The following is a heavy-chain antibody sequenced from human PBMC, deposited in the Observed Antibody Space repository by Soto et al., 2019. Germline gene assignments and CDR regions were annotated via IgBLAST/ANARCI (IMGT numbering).Heavy chain of an antibody. CDR1: GGTFSRYT. Sequence: SVKVSCKASGGTFSRYTITWVRQAPGQGLEWMGGITPMFGTPNYAQKFQGRVTITADESKSTAYMELSSLRSEDTAMYYCARDGTLYDSSAYYYLYWGQGTLVTVSS. J-gene: IGHJ4*02. CDR2: ITPMFGTP. D-gene: IGHD3-22*01. V-gene: IGHV1-69*13. CDR3: ARDGTLYDSSAYYYLY.